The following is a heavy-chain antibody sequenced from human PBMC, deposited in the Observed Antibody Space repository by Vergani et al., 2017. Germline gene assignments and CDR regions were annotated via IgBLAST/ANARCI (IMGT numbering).Heavy chain of an antibody. CDR2: IIPIFGTA. CDR3: AGGGYGYGLYYYYYYMDV. CDR1: GGTFSSYA. V-gene: IGHV1-69*01. J-gene: IGHJ6*03. Sequence: QVQLVQSGAEVKKPGSSVKVSCKASGGTFSSYAISWVRQAPGQGLEWMGGIIPIFGTANYGQKFQGRVTITADESTSTAYMELSRLRSEDTGVYYCAGGGYGYGLYYYYYYMDVWGKGTTVTVSS. D-gene: IGHD5-18*01.